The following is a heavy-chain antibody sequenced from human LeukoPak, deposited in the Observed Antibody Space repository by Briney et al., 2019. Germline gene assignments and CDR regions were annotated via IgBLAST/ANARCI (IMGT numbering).Heavy chain of an antibody. CDR1: GFTFSSYA. Sequence: GGSLRLSCAASGFTFSSYAMSWVRQAPGKGLEWVSAISDSGNTYHADSVKGRFTISRDSSKNTLYLQMNSLRAEDTAVYYCAKVTYGSGTYGAFDYWGQGTLVTVSS. CDR3: AKVTYGSGTYGAFDY. V-gene: IGHV3-23*01. D-gene: IGHD3-10*01. CDR2: ISDSGNT. J-gene: IGHJ4*02.